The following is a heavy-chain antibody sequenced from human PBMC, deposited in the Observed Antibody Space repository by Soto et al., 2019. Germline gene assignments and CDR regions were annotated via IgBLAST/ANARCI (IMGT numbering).Heavy chain of an antibody. CDR3: AREDHSSGWPIGYYYYYGMDV. V-gene: IGHV1-2*02. D-gene: IGHD6-19*01. CDR1: GYTFTGYY. J-gene: IGHJ6*02. Sequence: GASVKVSCKASGYTFTGYYMHWVRQAPGQGLEWMGWINPNSGGTNYAQKFQGRVTMTRDTSISTAYMELSRLRSDDTAVYYCAREDHSSGWPIGYYYYYGMDVWGQGTTVTVSS. CDR2: INPNSGGT.